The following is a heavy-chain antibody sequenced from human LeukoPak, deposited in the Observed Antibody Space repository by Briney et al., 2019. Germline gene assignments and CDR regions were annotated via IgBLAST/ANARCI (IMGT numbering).Heavy chain of an antibody. D-gene: IGHD2-15*01. J-gene: IGHJ6*03. V-gene: IGHV3-23*01. CDR2: ISGSGGST. CDR3: AKGSTKAYCSGGSCYRSIYYYMDV. Sequence: GGSLRLSRAASGFTFSSYAMSWVRQAPGKGLEWVSAISGSGGSTYYADSVKGRFTISRDNSKNTLYLQMNSLRAEDTAVYYCAKGSTKAYCSGGSCYRSIYYYMDVWGKGTTVTVSS. CDR1: GFTFSSYA.